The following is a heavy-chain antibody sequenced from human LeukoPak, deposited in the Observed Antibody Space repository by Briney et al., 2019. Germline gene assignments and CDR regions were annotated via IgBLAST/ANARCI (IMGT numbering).Heavy chain of an antibody. D-gene: IGHD6-13*01. CDR2: INHSGST. CDR3: ARGRKGYSRFSGGDWFDP. J-gene: IGHJ5*02. CDR1: GGSIRSSYYY. V-gene: IGHV4-39*07. Sequence: PSETLSLTCTVSGGSIRSSYYYWSWIRQPPGKGLEWIGEINHSGSTNYNPSLKSRVTISVDTSKNQFSLKLSSVTAADTAVYYCARGRKGYSRFSGGDWFDPWGQGTLVTVSS.